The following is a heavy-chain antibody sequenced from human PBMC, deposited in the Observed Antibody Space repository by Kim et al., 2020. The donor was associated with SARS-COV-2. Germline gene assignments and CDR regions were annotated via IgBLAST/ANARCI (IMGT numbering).Heavy chain of an antibody. J-gene: IGHJ6*02. CDR1: GGSFSGYY. V-gene: IGHV4-34*01. Sequence: SETLSLTCAVYGGSFSGYYWSWIRQPPGKGLEWIGEINHSGSTNYNPSLKSRVTISVDTSKNQFSLKLSSVTAADTAVYYCARQMARGSGSISRYYYGMDVWGQGTTVTVSS. CDR3: ARQMARGSGSISRYYYGMDV. D-gene: IGHD3-10*01. CDR2: INHSGST.